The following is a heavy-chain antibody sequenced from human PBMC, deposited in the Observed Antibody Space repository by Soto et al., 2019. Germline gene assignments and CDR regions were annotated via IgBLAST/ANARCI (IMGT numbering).Heavy chain of an antibody. V-gene: IGHV3-23*03. CDR1: GFTFGTFA. Sequence: GGSLRLSCAASGFTFGTFAMNWVRQPPGKGLEWVSGIYGDSSGTFYADSVKGRFTISRDNYKNTLYLQMNSLRAEDTAVYYCARDHGNNDYRYYFDFWGQGTLVTVSS. CDR2: IYGDSSGT. J-gene: IGHJ4*02. CDR3: ARDHGNNDYRYYFDF. D-gene: IGHD4-17*01.